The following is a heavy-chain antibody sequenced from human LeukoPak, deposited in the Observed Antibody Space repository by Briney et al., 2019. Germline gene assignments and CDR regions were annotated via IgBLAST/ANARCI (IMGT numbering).Heavy chain of an antibody. CDR3: AKDRYDRIPKEIDY. V-gene: IGHV3-30-3*01. CDR1: GFTFSSYA. D-gene: IGHD3-9*01. CDR2: ISYDGSNK. Sequence: GRSLRLSCAASGFTFSSYAMHWVRQAPGKGLEWLAVISYDGSNKYYADSVKGRFTISRDNSMNTLFLQMNSLRAEDTAVYYCAKDRYDRIPKEIDYWGQGTLVTVSS. J-gene: IGHJ4*02.